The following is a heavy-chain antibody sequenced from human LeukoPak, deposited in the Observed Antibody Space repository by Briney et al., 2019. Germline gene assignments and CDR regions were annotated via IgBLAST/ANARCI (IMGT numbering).Heavy chain of an antibody. V-gene: IGHV4-59*08. J-gene: IGHJ5*02. CDR3: ASHKPFSGTWYGFDP. Sequence: KCSETLSLTCTLSGGSIRSDYWSWIRQPPGKGLEWIGYIDYSGSTDYNPSLKSRVPISVDTSKNQFSLGLSSVTAADTAVYYWASHKPFSGTWYGFDPWGQGTLVTVSS. CDR1: GGSIRSDY. CDR2: IDYSGST. D-gene: IGHD6-13*01.